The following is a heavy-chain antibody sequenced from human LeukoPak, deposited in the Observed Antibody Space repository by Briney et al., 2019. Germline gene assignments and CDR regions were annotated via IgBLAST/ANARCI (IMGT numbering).Heavy chain of an antibody. D-gene: IGHD3-16*02. J-gene: IGHJ4*02. CDR2: IIPIFGTA. V-gene: IGHV1-69*05. CDR1: GGTFSSYA. CDR3: ARESSPYYDYVWGSYRYSLD. Sequence: PVKVSCKASGGTFSSYAISWVRQAPGQGLEWMGGIIPIFGTANYAQKFQGRVTITTDESTSTAYMELSSLRSEDTAVYYCARESSPYYDYVWGSYRYSLDWGQGTLVTVSS.